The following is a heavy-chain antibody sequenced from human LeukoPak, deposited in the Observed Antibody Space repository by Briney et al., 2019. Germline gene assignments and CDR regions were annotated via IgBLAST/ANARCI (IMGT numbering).Heavy chain of an antibody. CDR2: VSGSGDST. J-gene: IGHJ4*02. D-gene: IGHD4-17*01. V-gene: IGHV3-23*01. CDR3: AKFWDFGDYAIDY. Sequence: GGSLRLSCAASGFTFINYAISWVRQAPGKGLEWVSAVSGSGDSTYYAGSVKGRFTISRDNSKNTVYLQMNSLRAEDTAVYYCAKFWDFGDYAIDYWGQGTVVTVSS. CDR1: GFTFINYA.